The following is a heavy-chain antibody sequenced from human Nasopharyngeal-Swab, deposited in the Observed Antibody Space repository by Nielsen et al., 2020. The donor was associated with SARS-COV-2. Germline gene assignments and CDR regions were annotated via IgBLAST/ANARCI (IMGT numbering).Heavy chain of an antibody. CDR1: GGSISSADYS. CDR3: ARGKDFGEYYFDY. V-gene: IGHV4-30-2*06. J-gene: IGHJ4*02. CDR2: IYHSGST. D-gene: IGHD3-10*01. Sequence: SETLSLTCVVSGGSISSADYSWHWIRQSPGRGLEWIGNIYHSGSTSYNPSLKSRVTISVDRSKSHFSLKMTSVTAADTAVYFCARGKDFGEYYFDYWGQGTLVTVSS.